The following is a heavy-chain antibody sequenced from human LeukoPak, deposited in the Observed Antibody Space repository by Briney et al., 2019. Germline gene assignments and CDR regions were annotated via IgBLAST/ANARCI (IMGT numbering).Heavy chain of an antibody. CDR1: GGSISGYY. V-gene: IGHV4-59*01. CDR3: ARGFVAGAYWYFDL. CDR2: LYNSGST. D-gene: IGHD6-19*01. J-gene: IGHJ2*01. Sequence: MASETLSLTCTVSGGSISGYYWSWIRQPPGEGLEWIGNLYNSGSTNYNPSLKSRVTISGDTSKNQFFLKLSSVTAADTAVYFCARGFVAGAYWYFDLWGRGTLVAVSS.